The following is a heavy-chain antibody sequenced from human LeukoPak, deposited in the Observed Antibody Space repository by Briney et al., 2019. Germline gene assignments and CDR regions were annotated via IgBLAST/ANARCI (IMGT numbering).Heavy chain of an antibody. J-gene: IGHJ2*01. Sequence: PGGSLRLSCAASGNYWMHWVRQAPGQGLVWVSRIRGDGIVTNYADSVEGRFTVSRGNAKNTVRLQMNSLRDDDTAVYYCARASPADFNLWGRGTLVTVSS. CDR1: GNYW. CDR2: IRGDGIVT. CDR3: ARASPADFNL. V-gene: IGHV3-74*01.